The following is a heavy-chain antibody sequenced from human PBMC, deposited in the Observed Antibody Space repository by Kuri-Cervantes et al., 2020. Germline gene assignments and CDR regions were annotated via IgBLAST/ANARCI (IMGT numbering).Heavy chain of an antibody. Sequence: SETLSLTCAVSGGSISSSDWWSWVRQPPGKGLEWIGEIYHSGSTNYNPSLKSRVTISVDTSKNQFSLKLSSVTAADTAVYYCARHAPSAAGTRKPFFDYWGQGTLVTVSS. J-gene: IGHJ4*02. CDR2: IYHSGST. CDR1: GGSISSSDW. V-gene: IGHV4-4*02. CDR3: ARHAPSAAGTRKPFFDY. D-gene: IGHD6-13*01.